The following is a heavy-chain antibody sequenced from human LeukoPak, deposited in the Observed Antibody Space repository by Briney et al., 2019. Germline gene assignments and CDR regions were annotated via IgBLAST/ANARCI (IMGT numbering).Heavy chain of an antibody. CDR3: ARVRSSDGYPAGFDY. V-gene: IGHV1-69*05. Sequence: GASVKVSCKASGGTFISYAISWVRRAPGQGREWMGRIIPIFGTANYAQKFQGRVTITTDESTSTAYMELSSLSSEDTAVYYCARVRSSDGYPAGFDYWGQGTLVTVSS. CDR1: GGTFISYA. D-gene: IGHD5-24*01. CDR2: IIPIFGTA. J-gene: IGHJ4*02.